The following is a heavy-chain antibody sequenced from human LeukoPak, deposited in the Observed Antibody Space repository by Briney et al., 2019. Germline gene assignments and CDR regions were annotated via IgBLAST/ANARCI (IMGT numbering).Heavy chain of an antibody. V-gene: IGHV4-59*01. J-gene: IGHJ4*02. CDR2: IYYSGST. CDR3: ARAIFGVDY. D-gene: IGHD3-3*01. Sequence: SETLSLTCTVSGGSISSYYWSWLRQPPGKGLEWIGYIYYSGSTNYNPSLKSRVTISVDTSKNQFSLKLSSVTAADTAVYYCARAIFGVDYWGQGTLVTVSS. CDR1: GGSISSYY.